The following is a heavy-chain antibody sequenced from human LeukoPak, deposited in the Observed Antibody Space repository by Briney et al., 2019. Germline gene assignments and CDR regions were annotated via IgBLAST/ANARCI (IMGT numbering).Heavy chain of an antibody. CDR1: GYTFTSYG. J-gene: IGHJ4*02. CDR2: ISAYNGNT. CDR3: ATHISLCGVVLFDY. V-gene: IGHV1-18*01. Sequence: ASVKVSCKASGYTFTSYGISWVRQAPGQGLEWMGWISAYNGNTNYAQKLQGRVTMTTDTSTSTAYMELRSLRSDDTAVYYCATHISLCGVVLFDYWGQGTLVTVSS. D-gene: IGHD2-21*01.